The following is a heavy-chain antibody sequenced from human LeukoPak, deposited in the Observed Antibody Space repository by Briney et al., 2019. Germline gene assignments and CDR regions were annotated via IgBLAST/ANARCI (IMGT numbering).Heavy chain of an antibody. CDR1: GGSISSSSYY. CDR2: IYYSGST. Sequence: SETLSLTCTVSGGSISSSSYYWGWIRQPPGKGLEWIGSIYYSGSTYYNPSLKSRVTISVDTSKNQFSLKLSSVTAADTAVYYCARDHGTYDILTGYYNWFDPWGQGTLVTVSS. D-gene: IGHD3-9*01. V-gene: IGHV4-39*07. CDR3: ARDHGTYDILTGYYNWFDP. J-gene: IGHJ5*02.